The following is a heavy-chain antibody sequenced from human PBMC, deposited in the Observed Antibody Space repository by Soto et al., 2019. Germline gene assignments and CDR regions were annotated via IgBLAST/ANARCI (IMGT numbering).Heavy chain of an antibody. V-gene: IGHV1-18*01. Sequence: ASVKVSCKASGYTFTSYGISWVRQAPGQGLEWMGWISAYNGNTNYAQKLQGRVTMTTDTSTSTAYMELRSLRSDDTAVYYCAREWFPSGIAVAAPPAGYYGMDVWGQGTTVTVSS. J-gene: IGHJ6*02. CDR1: GYTFTSYG. CDR2: ISAYNGNT. CDR3: AREWFPSGIAVAAPPAGYYGMDV. D-gene: IGHD6-19*01.